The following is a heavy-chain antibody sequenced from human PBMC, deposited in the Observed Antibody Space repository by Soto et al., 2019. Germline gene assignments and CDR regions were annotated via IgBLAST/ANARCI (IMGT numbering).Heavy chain of an antibody. CDR2: IHNGGST. Sequence: SSETLSLTCTVSGGSISDHYYMWIRQSPGKGLEYIGYIHNGGSTNYNPSLKSRVIISVDTSKNQFSLKLTSVTAADTAVYYCARVPGPWGQGTLVTVSS. J-gene: IGHJ5*02. CDR3: ARVPGP. CDR1: GGSISDHY. V-gene: IGHV4-59*11.